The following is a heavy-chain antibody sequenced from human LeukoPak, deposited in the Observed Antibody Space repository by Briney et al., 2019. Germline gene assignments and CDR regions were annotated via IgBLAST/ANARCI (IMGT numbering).Heavy chain of an antibody. CDR1: GGSTSSSNYY. CDR2: IDHSGST. J-gene: IGHJ4*02. V-gene: IGHV4-39*01. CDR3: ARTLNYSPDF. Sequence: SETLSLTCAVSGGSTSSSNYYWSWIRQPPGRGLEWIGDIDHSGSTNYNPSLKSRVSIFADMSKKQFSLKLNSVTAADTAVYYCARTLNYSPDFWGQGTLVTVSS. D-gene: IGHD2-21*01.